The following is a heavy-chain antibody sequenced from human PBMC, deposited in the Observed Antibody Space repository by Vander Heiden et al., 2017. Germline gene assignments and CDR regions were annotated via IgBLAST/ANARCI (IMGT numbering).Heavy chain of an antibody. D-gene: IGHD6-13*01. CDR1: GFTFGDYA. V-gene: IGHV3-49*05. CDR3: TRSGYISSYPFDY. CDR2: IRSKAYGGTT. J-gene: IGHJ4*02. Sequence: EVQLVESGGGLVKPGRSLRLSCTASGFTFGDYAMSWFRQAPGKGLEWVGFIRSKAYGGTTEYAASVKGRFTISRDDSKSIAYLQMNSLKTEDTAVYYCTRSGYISSYPFDYWGQGTLVTVSS.